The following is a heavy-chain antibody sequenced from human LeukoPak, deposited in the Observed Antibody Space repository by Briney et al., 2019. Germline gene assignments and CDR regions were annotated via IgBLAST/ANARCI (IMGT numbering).Heavy chain of an antibody. Sequence: GGSLRLSCAASGFTFSSYSMNWVRQAPGKGLEWVSSISSSSSYIYYADSVKGRFTISRDNAKNSLYLQMNSLRAEDTAVYYCARVTHLRYCSSTSCYGIYYYYGMDVWGQGTTVTVSS. V-gene: IGHV3-21*01. D-gene: IGHD2-2*01. CDR2: ISSSSSYI. CDR3: ARVTHLRYCSSTSCYGIYYYYGMDV. CDR1: GFTFSSYS. J-gene: IGHJ6*02.